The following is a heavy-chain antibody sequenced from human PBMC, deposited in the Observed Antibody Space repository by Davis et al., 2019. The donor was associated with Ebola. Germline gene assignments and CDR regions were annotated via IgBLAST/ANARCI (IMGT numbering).Heavy chain of an antibody. CDR2: IYHSGST. CDR1: GDSISSRNW. J-gene: IGHJ4*02. D-gene: IGHD3-22*01. Sequence: MPGGSLRLSCAVSGDSISSRNWWSWVRQSPGKGLEWIGEIYHSGSTNYNPSLKGRVTISVDMSKNQFSLRLTSVTAADTGMYYCARDYYDSNGYLYYFDSWGQGTLVTVSS. V-gene: IGHV4-4*02. CDR3: ARDYYDSNGYLYYFDS.